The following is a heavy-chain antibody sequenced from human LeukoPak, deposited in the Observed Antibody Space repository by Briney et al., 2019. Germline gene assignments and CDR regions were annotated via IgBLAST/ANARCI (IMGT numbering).Heavy chain of an antibody. Sequence: ASVKVSCKASGYTFTNNFMHWVRQAPGQGLEWIGIINPSGDNIWYAQKFQGRVTMTRDMATSTDYLEVSSLRSEDTAVYYCARDNSLRDTAWWFDPWGQGTLVTVSS. D-gene: IGHD5-24*01. J-gene: IGHJ5*02. CDR2: INPSGDNI. V-gene: IGHV1-46*01. CDR3: ARDNSLRDTAWWFDP. CDR1: GYTFTNNF.